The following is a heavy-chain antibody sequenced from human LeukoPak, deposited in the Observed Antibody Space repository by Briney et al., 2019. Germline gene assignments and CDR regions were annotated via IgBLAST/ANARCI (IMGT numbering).Heavy chain of an antibody. CDR3: AKDLIVATIFGFDY. V-gene: IGHV3-48*04. D-gene: IGHD5-12*01. CDR1: GFTFSSYS. Sequence: GGSLRLSCAASGFTFSSYSMNWVRQAPGKGLEWVSYISSSSSTIYYADSVKGRFTISRDNAKNSLYLQMNRLRAEDTAVYYCAKDLIVATIFGFDYWGQGTLVTVSS. J-gene: IGHJ4*02. CDR2: ISSSSSTI.